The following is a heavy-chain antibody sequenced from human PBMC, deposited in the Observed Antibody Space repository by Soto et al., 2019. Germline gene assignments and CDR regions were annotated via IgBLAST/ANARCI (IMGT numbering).Heavy chain of an antibody. D-gene: IGHD4-17*01. J-gene: IGHJ3*01. Sequence: SETLFLTWPVSGGSISSGDYYWSWIRQPPGKGLEWIGYIYYSGTTYYNPSLKSRVTISLDTSKNQFSLKLSSVTAADTAVYYCARLPQPYGDDGAFDHWGEGTMVT. CDR2: IYYSGTT. CDR3: ARLPQPYGDDGAFDH. CDR1: GGSISSGDYY. V-gene: IGHV4-30-4*01.